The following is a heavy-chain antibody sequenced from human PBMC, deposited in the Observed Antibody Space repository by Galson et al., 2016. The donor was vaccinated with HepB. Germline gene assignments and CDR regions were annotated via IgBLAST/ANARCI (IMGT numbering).Heavy chain of an antibody. Sequence: SVKVSCKVSGYTLTELSMHWVRQAPGKGLEWMGGFDPEDGETIYAQKFQGRVTMTEDTSTDTAYMELSSLRSEDTAVYYCATGRRAAAGLVAFDIGGQGTMVTVSS. J-gene: IGHJ3*02. D-gene: IGHD6-13*01. V-gene: IGHV1-24*01. CDR1: GYTLTELS. CDR3: ATGRRAAAGLVAFDI. CDR2: FDPEDGET.